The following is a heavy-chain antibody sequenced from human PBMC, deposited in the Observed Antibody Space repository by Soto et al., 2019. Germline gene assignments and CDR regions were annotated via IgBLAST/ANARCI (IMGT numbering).Heavy chain of an antibody. CDR1: GFTFSSYS. CDR2: ISSSSSYI. D-gene: IGHD5-18*01. V-gene: IGHV3-21*01. CDR3: ARDQPGYSYGYGLGY. Sequence: GSLRLSCAASGFTFSSYSMNWVRQAPGKGLEWVSSISSSSSYIYYADSVKGRFTISRDNAKNSLYLQMNSLRAEDTAVYYCARDQPGYSYGYGLGYWGQGTPVTVSS. J-gene: IGHJ4*02.